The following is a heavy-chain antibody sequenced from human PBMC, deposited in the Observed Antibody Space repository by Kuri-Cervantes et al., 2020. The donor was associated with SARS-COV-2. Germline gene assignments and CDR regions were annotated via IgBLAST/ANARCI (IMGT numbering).Heavy chain of an antibody. CDR3: AKDSGYQLHYVYYYYGMDV. Sequence: GESLKISCAASGFTFSSYAMSWVRQAPGKGLEWVSAISGSGGSTYYADSVKGRFTISRGNSKNTLYLQMNSLRAEDTAVYYCAKDSGYQLHYVYYYYGMDVWGQGTTVTVSS. CDR1: GFTFSSYA. V-gene: IGHV3-23*01. CDR2: ISGSGGST. J-gene: IGHJ6*02. D-gene: IGHD2-2*01.